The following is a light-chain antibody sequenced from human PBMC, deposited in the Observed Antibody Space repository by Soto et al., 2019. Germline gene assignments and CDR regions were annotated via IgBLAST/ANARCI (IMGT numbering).Light chain of an antibody. CDR3: QQGFNWPT. CDR1: QSVRSY. J-gene: IGKJ4*01. V-gene: IGKV3-11*01. CDR2: NAV. Sequence: ENVLTQYPATLSLSPGERATLSCRASQSVRSYFAWYQQKPGQAPRLVIYNAVNRATGIPARFSGSGSGTGLTLTISSLEPEDFAVYCCQQGFNWPTFGGGTKVEIK.